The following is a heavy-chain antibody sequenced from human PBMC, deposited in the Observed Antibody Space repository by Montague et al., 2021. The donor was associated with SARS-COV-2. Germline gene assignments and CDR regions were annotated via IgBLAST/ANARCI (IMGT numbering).Heavy chain of an antibody. CDR2: ISSSSSYI. J-gene: IGHJ5*02. D-gene: IGHD6-13*01. CDR3: ARWASRIVAAGDNWFDP. V-gene: IGHV3-21*01. Sequence: SLRLSCAASGFTFSSYSMNWVRQAPGKGLEWVSSISSSSSYIYCADSVKGRFTISRDNAKNSLYLQMNSLRAEDTAVYYCARWASRIVAAGDNWFDPWGQGTLVTVSS. CDR1: GFTFSSYS.